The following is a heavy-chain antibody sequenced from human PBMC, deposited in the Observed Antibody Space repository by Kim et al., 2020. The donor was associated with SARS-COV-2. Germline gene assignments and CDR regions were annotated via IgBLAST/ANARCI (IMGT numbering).Heavy chain of an antibody. Sequence: SVKVSCKASGGTFSSYAISWVRQAPGQGLEWMGGIIPIFGTANYAQKFQGRVTITADESTSTAYMELNSLRSEDTAVYYCARERLRQDYYDSSGYYYVFDYWGQGTLVTVSS. CDR3: ARERLRQDYYDSSGYYYVFDY. CDR2: IIPIFGTA. D-gene: IGHD3-22*01. V-gene: IGHV1-69*13. J-gene: IGHJ4*02. CDR1: GGTFSSYA.